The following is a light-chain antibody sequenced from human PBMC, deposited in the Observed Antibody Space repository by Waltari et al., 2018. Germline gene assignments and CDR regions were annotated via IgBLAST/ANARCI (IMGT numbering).Light chain of an antibody. J-gene: IGLJ2*01. CDR3: QVWDSSTDHVV. CDR1: NMESKS. V-gene: IGLV3-21*03. CDR2: DVS. Sequence: SYVLTQPPSVSVAPGKTARITCGGNNMESKSVHWYQQKPGQAPGLVVYDVSDRPSGIPERFSGSNSGNTATLTISRVEAGDEADYHCQVWDSSTDHVVFGGGTKLTVL.